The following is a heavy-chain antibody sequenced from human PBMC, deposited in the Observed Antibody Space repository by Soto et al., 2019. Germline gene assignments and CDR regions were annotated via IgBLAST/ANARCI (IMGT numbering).Heavy chain of an antibody. D-gene: IGHD3-3*01. CDR1: GFTFSSYG. V-gene: IGHV3-30*18. CDR2: ISYDGSNK. Sequence: QVQLVESGGGVVQPGRSLRLSCAASGFTFSSYGMHWVRQAPGKGLEWVAVISYDGSNKYYADSVKGRFTISRDNSKNTLYLQMNSLRAEDTAVYYCAKDPTYYDFWSGYYYTPPTGMDVWGQGTTVTVSS. CDR3: AKDPTYYDFWSGYYYTPPTGMDV. J-gene: IGHJ6*02.